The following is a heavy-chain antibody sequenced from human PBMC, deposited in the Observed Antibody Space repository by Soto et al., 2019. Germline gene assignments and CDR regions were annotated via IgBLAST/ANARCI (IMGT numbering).Heavy chain of an antibody. CDR2: ISYDGSNK. J-gene: IGHJ6*02. V-gene: IGHV3-30*18. CDR1: GFTFSSYG. Sequence: LRLSCAASGFTFSSYGMHWVRQAPGKGLEWVAVISYDGSNKYYADSVKGRFTISRDNSKNTLYLQMNSLRAEDTAVYYCAKDQGYYDSTDYYGMDVWGQGTTVTVSS. D-gene: IGHD3-22*01. CDR3: AKDQGYYDSTDYYGMDV.